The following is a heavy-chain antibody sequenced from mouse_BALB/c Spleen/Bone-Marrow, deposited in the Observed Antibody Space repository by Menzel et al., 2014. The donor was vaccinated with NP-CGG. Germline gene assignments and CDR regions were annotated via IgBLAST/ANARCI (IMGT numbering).Heavy chain of an antibody. CDR2: IDTSDSYI. CDR1: GYTFTDKW. V-gene: IGHV1-69*01. D-gene: IGHD2-4*01. J-gene: IGHJ4*01. Sequence: LVESGAEFVMPGASVKMSCKASGYTFTDKWMHWVKQRPGQGLEWIGAIDTSDSYINYNQKFKGKASLTVDASSSTAYMHLSSLTSDDSAVYYCARGGHDFSLDYWGQGTSVIVSS. CDR3: ARGGHDFSLDY.